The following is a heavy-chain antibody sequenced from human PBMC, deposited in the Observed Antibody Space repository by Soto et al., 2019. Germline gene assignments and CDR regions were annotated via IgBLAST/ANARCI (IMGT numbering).Heavy chain of an antibody. Sequence: SVKVSCKASGGTFSSYTISWVRQAPGQGLEWMGRIIPILGIANYAQKFQGRVTITADKSTSTAYMELSSLRSEDTAVYYCARGHGYSDEYFQHWGQGTLVTVSS. CDR3: ARGHGYSDEYFQH. D-gene: IGHD2-15*01. CDR1: GGTFSSYT. J-gene: IGHJ1*01. V-gene: IGHV1-69*02. CDR2: IIPILGIA.